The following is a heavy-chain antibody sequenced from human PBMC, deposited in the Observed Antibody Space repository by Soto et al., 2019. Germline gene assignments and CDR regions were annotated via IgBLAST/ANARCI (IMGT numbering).Heavy chain of an antibody. V-gene: IGHV1-69*13. CDR3: ARDGSRDGYNHYYFDY. Sequence: SVKVSCKASGGTFSSYAISWVRQAPGQGLEWMGGIIPIFGTANYAQKFQGRVTITADESTSTAYMELSSLRSEDTAVYYCARDGSRDGYNHYYFDYWGQGTLVTVSS. CDR2: IIPIFGTA. CDR1: GGTFSSYA. D-gene: IGHD5-12*01. J-gene: IGHJ4*02.